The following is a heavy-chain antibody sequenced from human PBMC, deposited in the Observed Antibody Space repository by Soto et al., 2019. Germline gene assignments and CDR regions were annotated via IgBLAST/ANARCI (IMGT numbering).Heavy chain of an antibody. CDR1: GFSVSTNY. D-gene: IGHD3-10*01. CDR2: IYSGGST. Sequence: GGSLRLSCAASGFSVSTNYMNWVRQAPGKGLEWVSVIYSGGSTYFADSVKGRFNISRDNAKNTVYLLMNSLRAEDTAVYYCARDQDYYGSGTSGLDVWGQGTTVTVSS. CDR3: ARDQDYYGSGTSGLDV. V-gene: IGHV3-66*01. J-gene: IGHJ6*02.